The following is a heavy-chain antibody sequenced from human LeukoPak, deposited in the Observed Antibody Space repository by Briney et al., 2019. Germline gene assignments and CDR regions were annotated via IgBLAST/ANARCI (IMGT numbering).Heavy chain of an antibody. V-gene: IGHV1-69*01. Sequence: SVKVSCKASGGTFSSYAISWVPQAPGQGLEWMGGIIPIFGTANYAQKFQGRVTITADESTSTAYMEPSSLRPEDTAVYYCARDFSKLRFLEWSGFDPWGQGTLVTVSS. D-gene: IGHD3-3*01. CDR3: ARDFSKLRFLEWSGFDP. CDR2: IIPIFGTA. J-gene: IGHJ5*02. CDR1: GGTFSSYA.